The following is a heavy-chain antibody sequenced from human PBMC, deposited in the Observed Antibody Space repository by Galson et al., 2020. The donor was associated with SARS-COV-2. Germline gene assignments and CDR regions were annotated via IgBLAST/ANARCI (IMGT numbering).Heavy chain of an antibody. CDR2: ISWNSVSI. D-gene: IGHD3-16*01. V-gene: IGHV3-9*01. Sequence: GGSLRLSCAASGFTFDDYAMHWVRQAPGKGLEWVSGISWNSVSIGYADSVKGRFTISRDNAKNSLYLQMNSLRAEDTALYYCAKGDPPSVYDYYHYYGMDVWGQGTTVTVSS. CDR3: AKGDPPSVYDYYHYYGMDV. J-gene: IGHJ6*02. CDR1: GFTFDDYA.